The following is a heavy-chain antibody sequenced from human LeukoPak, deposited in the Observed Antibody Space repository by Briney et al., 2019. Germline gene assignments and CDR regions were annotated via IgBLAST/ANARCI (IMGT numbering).Heavy chain of an antibody. CDR1: GGSISSGGYY. CDR2: IYHSGST. D-gene: IGHD6-13*01. V-gene: IGHV4-30-2*01. Sequence: SQTLSLTCTVSGGSISSGGYYWSWIRQPPGKGLEWIGYIYHSGSTYYNPSLKSRVTISVDRSKNQFSLKLSSVTAADTAVYYCARSFRIAAAVGYWGQGTLVTVSS. CDR3: ARSFRIAAAVGY. J-gene: IGHJ4*02.